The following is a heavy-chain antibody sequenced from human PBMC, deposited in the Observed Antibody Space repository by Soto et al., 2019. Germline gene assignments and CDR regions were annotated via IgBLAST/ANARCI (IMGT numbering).Heavy chain of an antibody. CDR2: ITPIFGTT. V-gene: IGHV1-69*01. J-gene: IGHJ4*02. D-gene: IGHD2-21*01. CDR1: VGTFRNYA. CDR3: ATDKGEIANLMYFAY. Sequence: QVQLVQSGAEVKKPGSSVKVSCKASVGTFRNYAINWVRQAPGQGLEWMGVITPIFGTTHYVQRFQGRVTITADESTSTAYMELNSLRSEDTAVYYCATDKGEIANLMYFAYWGQGTLVTVSS.